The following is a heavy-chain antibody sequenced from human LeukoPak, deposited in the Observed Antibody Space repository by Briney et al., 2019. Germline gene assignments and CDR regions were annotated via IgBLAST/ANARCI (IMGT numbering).Heavy chain of an antibody. D-gene: IGHD6-13*01. V-gene: IGHV3-23*01. Sequence: GGALMLSCAAAGFAFSSYATRWGRRAPGKGGEGGSAIISSGGSTYYTDSVKRRFTISRDNSKNPLYLQMNSLRAEDTAVYYCAKDPAGTAGYFDYWGQGTLVTVSS. CDR1: GFAFSSYA. CDR2: IISSGGST. CDR3: AKDPAGTAGYFDY. J-gene: IGHJ4*02.